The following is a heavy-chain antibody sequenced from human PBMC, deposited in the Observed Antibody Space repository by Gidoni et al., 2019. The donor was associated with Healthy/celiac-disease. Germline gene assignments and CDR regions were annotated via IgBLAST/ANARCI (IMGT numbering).Heavy chain of an antibody. V-gene: IGHV3-21*01. J-gene: IGHJ4*02. CDR2: ISSSSSYI. CDR1: GFTFSSYS. D-gene: IGHD3-22*01. Sequence: EVQLVESGGGLVKPGGSLRLSCAASGFTFSSYSMNWVRQAPGKGLEWVSSISSSSSYIYYADSVKGRFTISRDNAKNSLYLQMNSLRAEDTAVYYCARARAGNYYDSSGYYLAYWGQGTLVTVSS. CDR3: ARARAGNYYDSSGYYLAY.